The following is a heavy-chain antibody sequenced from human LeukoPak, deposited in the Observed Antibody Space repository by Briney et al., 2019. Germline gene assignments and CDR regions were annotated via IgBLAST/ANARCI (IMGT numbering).Heavy chain of an antibody. CDR1: GYTFTGYY. Sequence: GASVKVSCKASGYTFTGYYMHWVRQAPGQGLEWMGWMNPNSGNTGYAQKFQGRVTITRNTSISTAYTELSSLRSEDTAVYYCARRKGSRAGVYGGKYYYYMDVWGKGTTVTVSS. CDR3: ARRKGSRAGVYGGKYYYYMDV. V-gene: IGHV1-8*03. CDR2: MNPNSGNT. J-gene: IGHJ6*03. D-gene: IGHD4-23*01.